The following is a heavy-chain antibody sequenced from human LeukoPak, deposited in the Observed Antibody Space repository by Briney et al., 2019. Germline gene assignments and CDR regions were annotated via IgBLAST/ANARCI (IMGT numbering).Heavy chain of an antibody. CDR3: ARDHYGSYLD. J-gene: IGHJ4*02. V-gene: IGHV1-69*04. CDR1: GGTFSSYA. Sequence: GASVKVSCKASGGTFSSYAISWVRQAPGQGLEWMGRIIPILGIANYAQKFQGRVSMTRDTSTSTVYMEVSSLRSEDTAVYYCARDHYGSYLDWGRGTLVIVSS. CDR2: IIPILGIA. D-gene: IGHD3-10*01.